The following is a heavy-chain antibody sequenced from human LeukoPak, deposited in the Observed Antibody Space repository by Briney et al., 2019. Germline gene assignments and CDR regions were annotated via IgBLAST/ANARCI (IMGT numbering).Heavy chain of an antibody. V-gene: IGHV1-2*02. J-gene: IGHJ3*02. D-gene: IGHD3-3*01. Sequence: GGSLRLSCAASGFTFSSYGMHWVRQAPGQGLEWMGWINPNSGGTNYAQKFQGRVTMTRDTSISTAYMELSRLRSDDTAVYYCATSIFGVVIQDAFDIWGQGTMVTVSS. CDR1: GFTFSSYG. CDR2: INPNSGGT. CDR3: ATSIFGVVIQDAFDI.